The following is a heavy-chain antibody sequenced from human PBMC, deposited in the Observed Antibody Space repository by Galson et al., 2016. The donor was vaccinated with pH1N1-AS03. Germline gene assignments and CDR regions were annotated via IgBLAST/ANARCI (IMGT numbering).Heavy chain of an antibody. V-gene: IGHV3-48*01. Sequence: SLRLSCAASGFPFNIYSMNWVRQAPGKGLEWISYMTRDMKTIKYADSVRGRFTISRDNVRNSLYLQMRSLRAEDTAIYYCARSVQYSFDYWGQGILVTVSS. J-gene: IGHJ4*02. CDR3: ARSVQYSFDY. CDR1: GFPFNIYS. D-gene: IGHD5/OR15-5a*01. CDR2: MTRDMKTI.